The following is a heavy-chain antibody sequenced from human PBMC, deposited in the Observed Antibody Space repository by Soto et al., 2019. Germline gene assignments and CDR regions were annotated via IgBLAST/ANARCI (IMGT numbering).Heavy chain of an antibody. CDR2: ISGYNGNT. D-gene: IGHD3-10*01. V-gene: IGHV1-18*01. CDR1: GYTFTSHG. CDR3: ARDLSGFGELLPYYYGMDV. J-gene: IGHJ6*02. Sequence: QVQLVQSGAEVKKPGASVKVSCKASGYTFTSHGITWVRQAPGQGLEWMGWISGYNGNTNYAQNLQGRVTMATDPSTSTAYMELRSLRSNDTAVYYCARDLSGFGELLPYYYGMDVWGQGTTVTVSS.